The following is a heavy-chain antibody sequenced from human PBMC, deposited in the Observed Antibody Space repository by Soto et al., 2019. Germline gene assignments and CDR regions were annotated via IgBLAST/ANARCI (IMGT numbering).Heavy chain of an antibody. CDR1: GFTFDDYA. Sequence: GGSLRLSCAASGFTFDDYAMHWVRQAPGKGLEWVSGISWNSGSIGYADSVKGRFTISRDNAKNSLYLQMNSLRAEDTALYYCAKDSSSLSRGDMDVWGKGTTVTSP. J-gene: IGHJ6*03. CDR2: ISWNSGSI. CDR3: AKDSSSLSRGDMDV. V-gene: IGHV3-9*01. D-gene: IGHD2-15*01.